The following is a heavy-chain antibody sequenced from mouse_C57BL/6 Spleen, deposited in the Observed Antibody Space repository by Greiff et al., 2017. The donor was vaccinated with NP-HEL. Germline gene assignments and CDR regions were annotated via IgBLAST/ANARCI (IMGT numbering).Heavy chain of an antibody. CDR1: GFSLTSYA. J-gene: IGHJ2*01. CDR3: ASYNCYGSSSGFDY. Sequence: VMLVESGPGLVAPSQSLSITCTVSGFSLTSYAISWVRQPPGKGLEWLGVIWTGGGTNYNSAPKSRLSISKDNSKSQVFLKMNSMQTDDTARYYCASYNCYGSSSGFDYWGQGTTLTVSS. D-gene: IGHD1-1*01. CDR2: IWTGGGT. V-gene: IGHV2-9-1*01.